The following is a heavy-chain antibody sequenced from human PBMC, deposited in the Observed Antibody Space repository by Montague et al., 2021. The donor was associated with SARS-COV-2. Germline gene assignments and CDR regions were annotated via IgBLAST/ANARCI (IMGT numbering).Heavy chain of an antibody. CDR3: ARMMGAYSNYFDP. Sequence: SRRLSCAASGFPFSSYVINWIRQVPGKGLEWVSSISGNSAYIHYADSVKGRFTISRDNAKNSVFLHMTGLTPEDTVMYFCARMMGAYSNYFDPWGQGTLVSVSS. CDR2: ISGNSAYI. CDR1: GFPFSSYV. D-gene: IGHD2-21*01. J-gene: IGHJ5*02. V-gene: IGHV3-21*06.